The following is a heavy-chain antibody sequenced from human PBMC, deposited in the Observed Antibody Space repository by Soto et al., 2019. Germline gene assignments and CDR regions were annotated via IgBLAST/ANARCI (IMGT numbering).Heavy chain of an antibody. CDR3: AKDRAKFGESIHLDY. J-gene: IGHJ4*02. CDR2: ISGSGGST. V-gene: IGHV3-23*01. Sequence: PGRSMRLSCAASESTFSSYAMSWVRKAPGKGLEWVSVISGSGGSTYYADSVKGRFTISRDNSKNTLYLQMNSLRAGDTAVYYFAKDRAKFGESIHLDYWGQGTLVIVSS. D-gene: IGHD3-10*01. CDR1: ESTFSSYA.